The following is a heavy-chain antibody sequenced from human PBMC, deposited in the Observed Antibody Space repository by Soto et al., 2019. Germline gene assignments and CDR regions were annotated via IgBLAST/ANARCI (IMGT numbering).Heavy chain of an antibody. CDR1: GFMFSTYL. CDR3: VGALTYEVPYYYYGMDV. CDR2: IKQGGNEK. D-gene: IGHD3-16*01. J-gene: IGHJ6*02. V-gene: IGHV3-7*01. Sequence: GWSLRLSCEASGFMFSTYLMSWVRQAPGKGLEWVANIKQGGNEKFYVDSVKGRFTISRDNAKKSLFLQMDSLRPADTAVYYCVGALTYEVPYYYYGMDVWGQGTTVTVSS.